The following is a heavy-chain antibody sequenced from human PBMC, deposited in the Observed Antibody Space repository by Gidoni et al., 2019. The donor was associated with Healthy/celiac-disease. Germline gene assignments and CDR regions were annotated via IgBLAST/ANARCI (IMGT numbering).Heavy chain of an antibody. J-gene: IGHJ4*02. Sequence: EVQLVESGGGLVKPGGSLSRSCDASGFNFSNSGISGVRQAPGKGLEWVGRIKRKTDGGTTDYDAPVKGRFTSSRDYSKNTLYLQMNSLKTEDTAVYYCTTPTPGDYWGQGTLVTVSS. CDR1: GFNFSNSG. CDR2: IKRKTDGGTT. V-gene: IGHV3-15*01. D-gene: IGHD3-10*01. CDR3: TTPTPGDY.